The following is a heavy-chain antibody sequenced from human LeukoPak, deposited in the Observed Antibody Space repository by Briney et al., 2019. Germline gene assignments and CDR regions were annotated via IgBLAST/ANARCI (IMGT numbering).Heavy chain of an antibody. CDR3: AKDLLGYSSSSMYYYYMDV. CDR1: GFTFSTYA. CDR2: ISGSGGST. V-gene: IGHV3-23*01. J-gene: IGHJ6*03. Sequence: GGSLRLSCAASGFTFSTYAMNWVRQAPGKGLEWVSGISGSGGSTYYADSVKGRFTISRDNSKNTLYLQMNSLRAEDTAVYYCAKDLLGYSSSSMYYYYMDVWGKGTTVTVSS. D-gene: IGHD6-6*01.